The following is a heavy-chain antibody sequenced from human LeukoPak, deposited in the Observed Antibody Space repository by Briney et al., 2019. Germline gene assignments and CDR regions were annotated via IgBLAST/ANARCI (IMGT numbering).Heavy chain of an antibody. CDR2: IYHSGST. CDR3: SRVGDGYNYVYFDY. CDR1: GYSISSGYY. D-gene: IGHD5-24*01. J-gene: IGHJ4*02. V-gene: IGHV4-38-2*02. Sequence: SETLSLTCTVSGYSISSGYYWGWIQRPPGKGLEWIGSIYHSGSTYYNPSLKSRVTISVDTSKNQFSLKLSSVTAADTAVYYCSRVGDGYNYVYFDYWGQGTLVTVAS.